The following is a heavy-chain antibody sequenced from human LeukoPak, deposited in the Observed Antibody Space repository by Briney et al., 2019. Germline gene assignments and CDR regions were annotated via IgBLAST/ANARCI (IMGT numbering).Heavy chain of an antibody. J-gene: IGHJ4*02. Sequence: GGSLRLSCAASGFTFGNAWMSWVRQAPGKGLEWVAFIRYDGSNKYYADSVKGRFTISRDNSKNTLYLQMNSLRAEDTAVYYCAKDRPPYYDSSGLFDYWGQGTLVTVSS. CDR2: IRYDGSNK. CDR1: GFTFGNAW. CDR3: AKDRPPYYDSSGLFDY. V-gene: IGHV3-30*02. D-gene: IGHD3-22*01.